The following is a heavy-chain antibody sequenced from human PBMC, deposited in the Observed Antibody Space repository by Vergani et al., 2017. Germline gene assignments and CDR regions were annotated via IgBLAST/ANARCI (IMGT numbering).Heavy chain of an antibody. V-gene: IGHV4-59*01. D-gene: IGHD1-1*01. J-gene: IGHJ5*02. CDR3: ASSPKGTRGGFDP. CDR1: GGSISSYY. Sequence: QVQLQESGPGLVKPSETLSLTCTVSGGSISSYYWSWIRQPPGKGLEWIGYIYYSGSTNYNPSLKSRVTISVDTSKNQFSLKLSSVTAADTAVYYCASSPKGTRGGFDPWGQGTLVTVSS. CDR2: IYYSGST.